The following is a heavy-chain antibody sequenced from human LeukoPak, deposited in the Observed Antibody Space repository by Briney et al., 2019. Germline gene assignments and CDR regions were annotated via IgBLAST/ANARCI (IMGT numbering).Heavy chain of an antibody. D-gene: IGHD2-15*01. CDR3: ARQAASVDYYYYGMDV. J-gene: IGHJ6*02. CDR2: IYPGDSDT. Sequence: GESLKISCKGSGYSFTSYWIGWVRQMPGKGLEWMGIIYPGDSDTRYSPSFQGQVTISADKSISTAYLQWSSLKASDTAMYYCARQAASVDYYYYGMDVWGQGTTVTVSS. CDR1: GYSFTSYW. V-gene: IGHV5-51*01.